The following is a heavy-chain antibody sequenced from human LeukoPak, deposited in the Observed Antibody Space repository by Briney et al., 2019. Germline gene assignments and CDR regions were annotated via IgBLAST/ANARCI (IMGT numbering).Heavy chain of an antibody. CDR2: INIDGSGT. J-gene: IGHJ3*02. CDR1: GLTFSNSW. V-gene: IGHV3-74*01. CDR3: TRMGFDI. D-gene: IGHD1-26*01. Sequence: GGSLRLSCTASGLTFSNSWMHWVRQGPGKGLVWVSAINIDGSGTSYADSVKGRFTVSRDNAKNTLFLQMTSLRSEDTAIYHCTRMGFDIWGQGTMVIVSS.